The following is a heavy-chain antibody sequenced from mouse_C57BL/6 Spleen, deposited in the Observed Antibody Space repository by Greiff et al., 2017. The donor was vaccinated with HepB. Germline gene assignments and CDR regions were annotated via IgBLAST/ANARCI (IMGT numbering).Heavy chain of an antibody. CDR1: GFTFSSYA. CDR2: ISDGGSYT. J-gene: IGHJ4*01. D-gene: IGHD4-1*01. CDR3: ARDLTGPYYAMDY. V-gene: IGHV5-4*01. Sequence: EVQVVESGGGLVKPGGSLKLSCAASGFTFSSYAMSWVRQTPEKRLEWVATISDGGSYTYYPDNVKGRFTISRDNAKNNLYLQMSHLKSEDTAMYYCARDLTGPYYAMDYWGQGTSVTVSS.